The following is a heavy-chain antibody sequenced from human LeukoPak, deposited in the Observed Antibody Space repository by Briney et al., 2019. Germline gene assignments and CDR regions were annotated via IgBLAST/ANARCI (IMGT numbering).Heavy chain of an antibody. D-gene: IGHD1-26*01. CDR1: GGTFSSYA. CDR2: IIPIFGTA. J-gene: IGHJ4*02. CDR3: ARVRRGELPPGPSTFDY. V-gene: IGHV1-69*13. Sequence: SVKVSCKASGGTFSSYAISWVRQAPGQGLEWMGGIIPIFGTANYAQKFQGRVTITADESTSTAYMELSSLRSEDTAVYYCARVRRGELPPGPSTFDYWGQGTLVTVSS.